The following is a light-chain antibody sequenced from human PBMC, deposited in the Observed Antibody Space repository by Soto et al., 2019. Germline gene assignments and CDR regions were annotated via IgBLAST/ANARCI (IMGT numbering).Light chain of an antibody. Sequence: GDRVTITCRASQSISSWLAWYQQKPGKAPKLLIYDASSLESGVPSRFSGSGSGTEFTLTISRLEPEDFAVYYCQQYGSSGTFGQGTKVDI. CDR3: QQYGSSGT. V-gene: IGKV1-5*01. J-gene: IGKJ1*01. CDR2: DAS. CDR1: QSISSW.